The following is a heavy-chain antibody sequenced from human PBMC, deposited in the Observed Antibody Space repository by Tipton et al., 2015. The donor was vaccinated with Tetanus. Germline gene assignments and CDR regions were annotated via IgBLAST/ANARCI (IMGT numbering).Heavy chain of an antibody. Sequence: SLRLSCAASGFTFSSYAMSWVRQAPGKGLEWVSAISGSGGSTYYADSVKGRFTISRDNSENTQYLQMNSLRAEDTAVYYCAKDHRDFLYYFDYWGQGTLVTVSS. CDR2: ISGSGGST. CDR1: GFTFSSYA. CDR3: AKDHRDFLYYFDY. V-gene: IGHV3-23*01. D-gene: IGHD3-3*01. J-gene: IGHJ4*02.